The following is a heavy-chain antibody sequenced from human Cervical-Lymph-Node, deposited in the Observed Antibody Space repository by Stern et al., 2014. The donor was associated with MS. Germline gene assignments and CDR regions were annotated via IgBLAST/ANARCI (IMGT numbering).Heavy chain of an antibody. CDR1: GFSLSTYDVG. Sequence: ESGPALVKPTQTLTLTCTFSGFSLSTYDVGVGWIRQPPGEALEWLALIYWDNDQRSNPSLRNRLTITKDTPKNQGCLSMTNMAPLDTATYFWAKTIYSLGNWFDPWGQGTLVTVSS. V-gene: IGHV2-5*02. CDR3: AKTIYSLGNWFDP. CDR2: IYWDNDQ. J-gene: IGHJ5*02. D-gene: IGHD2-15*01.